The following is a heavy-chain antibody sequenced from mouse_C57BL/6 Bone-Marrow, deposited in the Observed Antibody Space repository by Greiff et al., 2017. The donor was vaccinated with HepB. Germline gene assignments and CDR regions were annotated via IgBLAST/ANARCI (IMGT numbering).Heavy chain of an antibody. J-gene: IGHJ2*01. CDR3: ARRYDGYYVDY. CDR2: ISSGSSTI. V-gene: IGHV5-17*01. D-gene: IGHD2-3*01. CDR1: GFTFSDYG. Sequence: EVKVEESGGGLVKPGGSLKLSCAASGFTFSDYGMHWVRQAPEKGLEWVAYISSGSSTIYYADTVKGRFTISRDNAKNTLFLQMTSLRSEDTAMYYCARRYDGYYVDYWGQGTTLTVSS.